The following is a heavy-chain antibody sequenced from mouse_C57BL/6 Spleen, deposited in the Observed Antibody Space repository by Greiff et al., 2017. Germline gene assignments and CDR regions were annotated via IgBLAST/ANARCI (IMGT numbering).Heavy chain of an antibody. Sequence: VQLQQSGAELARPGASVKLSCKASGYTFTSYGISWVKQRTGQGLEGIGEIYPRSGNTYYNEKFKGKATLTADKSSSTAYMELRSLTSEDSAVYFCARGEDYDDAMDYWGQGTSVTVSS. CDR3: ARGEDYDDAMDY. J-gene: IGHJ4*01. V-gene: IGHV1-81*01. CDR1: GYTFTSYG. CDR2: IYPRSGNT. D-gene: IGHD2-4*01.